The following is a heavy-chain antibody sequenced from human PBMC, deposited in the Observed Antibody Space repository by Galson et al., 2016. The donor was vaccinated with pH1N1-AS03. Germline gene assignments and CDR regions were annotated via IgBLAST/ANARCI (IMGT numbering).Heavy chain of an antibody. D-gene: IGHD1-26*01. CDR3: ARDPRGPCSSATCATTYYFGMDV. J-gene: IGHJ6*02. CDR1: GYIFTGFY. CDR2: INPNNGVT. Sequence: SVKVSCKASGYIFTGFYVHWVRQAPGQGLGWMGWINPNNGVTNYAQKFQAWVTMTGDTSISTAYMELYRLKVDDTAGYYCARDPRGPCSSATCATTYYFGMDVWGQGTTVIVSS. V-gene: IGHV1-2*04.